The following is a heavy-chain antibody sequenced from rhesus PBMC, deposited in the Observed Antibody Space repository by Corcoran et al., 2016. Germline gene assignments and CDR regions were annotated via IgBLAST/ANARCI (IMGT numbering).Heavy chain of an antibody. CDR3: ASSIAGTIFHIDY. D-gene: IGHD1-1-1*01. CDR1: GFTFSSYG. V-gene: IGHV3-54*02. CDR2: ISYDVSKK. J-gene: IGHJ4*01. Sequence: EVQLVESGGGLVQPGGSLRLSCAASGFTFSSYGMHWVRQAPGKGLEWVAVISYDVSKKYYANSVKYLFTISKDNSKNMLYLLMNTLKLEDTAVYYCASSIAGTIFHIDYWGQGVLVTVSS.